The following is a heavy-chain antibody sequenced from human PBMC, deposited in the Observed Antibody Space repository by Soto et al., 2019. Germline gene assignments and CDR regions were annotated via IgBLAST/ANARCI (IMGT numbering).Heavy chain of an antibody. V-gene: IGHV3-21*01. J-gene: IGHJ5*02. CDR1: GFTFNTYD. Sequence: DVKLVESGGGLVKPGGSLRLSCAASGFTFNTYDMNWVRQAPGKGLEWVSSITTSSAYIYYADSLKGRITISRDNAKNSLFLQMNSLRAEDTAVYYCVRSGTARLLRHSWFDTWGQGTLVTVSS. CDR3: VRSGTARLLRHSWFDT. CDR2: ITTSSAYI. D-gene: IGHD2-21*01.